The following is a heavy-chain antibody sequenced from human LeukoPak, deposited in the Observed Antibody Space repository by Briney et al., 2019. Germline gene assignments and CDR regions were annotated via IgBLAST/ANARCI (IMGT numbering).Heavy chain of an antibody. Sequence: SETLSLTCTVSGASITAHSWNWIRQPAGKALEWIGRIHGNGSTNYNPSLKSRVTMSLDTSKSQFSLKLPSVTAADTALYYCARDMVSTWPYFYTYYYMDVWGQGATVAVSS. V-gene: IGHV4-4*07. CDR3: ARDMVSTWPYFYTYYYMDV. D-gene: IGHD3-22*01. J-gene: IGHJ6*03. CDR1: GASITAHS. CDR2: IHGNGST.